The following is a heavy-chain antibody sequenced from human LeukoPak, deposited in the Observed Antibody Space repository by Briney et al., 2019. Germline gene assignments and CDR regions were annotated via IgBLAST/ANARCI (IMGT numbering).Heavy chain of an antibody. J-gene: IGHJ6*02. Sequence: GGSLRVSCAASGFTFNSYAMSWVRQAPGKGLEWVSAISGSGGGTYYADSVKGRFTISRDNSKNTLYLQMNSLRAEDTAIYYCAKHDSSWTQVCAMDVWGQGTTVTVSS. CDR2: ISGSGGGT. V-gene: IGHV3-23*01. D-gene: IGHD6-13*01. CDR3: AKHDSSWTQVCAMDV. CDR1: GFTFNSYA.